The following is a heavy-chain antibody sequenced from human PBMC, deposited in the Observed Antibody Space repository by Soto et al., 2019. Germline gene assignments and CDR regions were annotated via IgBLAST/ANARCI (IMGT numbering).Heavy chain of an antibody. Sequence: QLQLQESGPGLVKPSETLSLTCTVSGGSISSSSYYWGWIRQPPGKGLEWIGSIYYSGSTYYNPSLKSRVTISVDTSKNQFSLKLSSVTAADTAVYYCGRQPGSYYYDSSWGQGTLVTVSS. CDR3: GRQPGSYYYDSS. J-gene: IGHJ4*02. CDR1: GGSISSSSYY. D-gene: IGHD3-22*01. V-gene: IGHV4-39*01. CDR2: IYYSGST.